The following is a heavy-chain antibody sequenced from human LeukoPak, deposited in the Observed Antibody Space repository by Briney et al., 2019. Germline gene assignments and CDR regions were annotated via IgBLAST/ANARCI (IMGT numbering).Heavy chain of an antibody. CDR2: IYYSGRT. D-gene: IGHD3-10*01. Sequence: SETLSLTCTVSAGSISTYYWSWIRQPPGKGLEWIGNIYYSGRTDYNPSLKSRATISVDTSKNQFSLKLSSVTAADTAVYYCAREGYYGSGSYSYFDYWGQGTLVTVSS. J-gene: IGHJ4*02. CDR3: AREGYYGSGSYSYFDY. V-gene: IGHV4-59*01. CDR1: AGSISTYY.